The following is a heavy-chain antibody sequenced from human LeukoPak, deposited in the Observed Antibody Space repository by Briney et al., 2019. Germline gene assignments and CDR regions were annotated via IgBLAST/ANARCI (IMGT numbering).Heavy chain of an antibody. D-gene: IGHD6-6*01. Sequence: VASVKVSCKASGYTFTGYYMHWVRQAPGQGLEWMGWINPNSGGTNYAQKFQGRVTMTRDTSISTAYMELSRLRSDDTAVYYCARGSIAAPLTRQYFDYWGQGTLVTVSS. J-gene: IGHJ4*02. CDR2: INPNSGGT. V-gene: IGHV1-2*02. CDR3: ARGSIAAPLTRQYFDY. CDR1: GYTFTGYY.